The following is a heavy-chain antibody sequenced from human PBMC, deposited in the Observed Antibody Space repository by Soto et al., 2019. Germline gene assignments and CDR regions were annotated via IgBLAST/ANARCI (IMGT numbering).Heavy chain of an antibody. D-gene: IGHD2-15*01. V-gene: IGHV5-51*01. J-gene: IGHJ6*02. CDR3: ARHRRYCSGGSCYIYGMDV. CDR2: IYPGDSDT. CDR1: GYSFTSYW. Sequence: GESLKLSCKGSGYSFTSYWIGWVRQMPGKGLEWMGIIYPGDSDTRYSPSFQGQVTISADKSISTAYLQWSSLKASDTAMYYCARHRRYCSGGSCYIYGMDVWGQGTTVTVSS.